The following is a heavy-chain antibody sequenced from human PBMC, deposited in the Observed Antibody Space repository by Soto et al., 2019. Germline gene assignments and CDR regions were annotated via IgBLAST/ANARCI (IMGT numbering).Heavy chain of an antibody. CDR3: AKDITFGATSNPYWYFDL. CDR1: GFTFDDYA. Sequence: EVQLVESGGGLVQPGRSLRLSCAASGFTFDDYAMHWVQQAPGKGLEWVSGISWNSGSIDYADSVKGRFTISRDNAKNSLYLQMNSLRAEDTALYYCAKDITFGATSNPYWYFDLWGRGTLVTVSS. CDR2: ISWNSGSI. D-gene: IGHD5-12*01. J-gene: IGHJ2*01. V-gene: IGHV3-9*01.